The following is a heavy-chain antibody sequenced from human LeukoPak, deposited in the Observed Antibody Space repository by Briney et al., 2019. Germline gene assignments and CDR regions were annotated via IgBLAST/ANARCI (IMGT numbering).Heavy chain of an antibody. V-gene: IGHV1-18*01. CDR2: ISAYNGNT. J-gene: IGHJ3*02. CDR1: GYTFTSTA. Sequence: AASVKVSCKASGYTFTSTAISWVRQAPGQGLERMGWISAYNGNTNYAQKLQGRVTMTTDTSTTIAYMELRSLKSDDTAVYYCARDFYLDALDIWGQGTMVTVSS. D-gene: IGHD2/OR15-2a*01. CDR3: ARDFYLDALDI.